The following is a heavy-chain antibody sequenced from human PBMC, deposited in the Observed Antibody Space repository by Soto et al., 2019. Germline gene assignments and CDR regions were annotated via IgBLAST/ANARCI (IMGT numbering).Heavy chain of an antibody. CDR1: GFSFSSHW. Sequence: PGGSLRLSCAASGFSFSSHWMSWVRQAPGKGLEWVANIKQDGNDKRYVDSVKGRFTISRDNAKSSLYLQMNSMRAEDTAVYYCARYSYSCGPQASWGQGTLVTVSS. CDR2: IKQDGNDK. CDR3: ARYSYSCGPQAS. V-gene: IGHV3-7*03. D-gene: IGHD6-19*01. J-gene: IGHJ5*02.